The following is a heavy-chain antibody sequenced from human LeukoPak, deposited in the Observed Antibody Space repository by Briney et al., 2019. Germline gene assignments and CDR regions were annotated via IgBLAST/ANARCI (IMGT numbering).Heavy chain of an antibody. CDR2: INPKSGDT. D-gene: IGHD6-13*01. V-gene: IGHV1-2*04. CDR1: GYTFTDYY. J-gene: IGHJ1*01. CDR3: ARGSPVAAAGTAYFHH. Sequence: ASVKVSCKASGYTFTDYYMHWVRQAPGQGLEWMGWINPKSGDTKYAQESQGWVTMTRDTSISTAYTELSRSRSDDTAMYYCARGSPVAAAGTAYFHHWGQGTLVTVSS.